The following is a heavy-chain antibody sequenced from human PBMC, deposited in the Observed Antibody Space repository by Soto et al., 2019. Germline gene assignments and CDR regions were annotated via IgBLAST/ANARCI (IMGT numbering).Heavy chain of an antibody. CDR2: IYPGDSDT. D-gene: IGHD3-3*01. CDR1: GYSFTCYW. V-gene: IGHV5-51*01. J-gene: IGHJ6*03. Sequence: GESLKISCKGSGYSFTCYWIGWVRQMPGKGLEWMGIIYPGDSDTRYSPSFQGQVTISADKSISTAYLQWSSLKASDTAMYYCARRLRFLEWDDYYYMDVWGKGTTVTVSS. CDR3: ARRLRFLEWDDYYYMDV.